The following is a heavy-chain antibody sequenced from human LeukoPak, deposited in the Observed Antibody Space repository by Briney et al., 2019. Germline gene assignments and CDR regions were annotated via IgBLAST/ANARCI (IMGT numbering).Heavy chain of an antibody. J-gene: IGHJ4*02. CDR3: ARGPVTGDFDY. CDR1: GFTFSSYA. D-gene: IGHD7-27*01. Sequence: PGGSLRLSCAASGFTFSSYAINWVRQAPGKGLEWVSSISSSSSYIYYADSVKGRFTISRDNAKNSLYLQMNSLRAEDTAVYYCARGPVTGDFDYWGQGTLVTVSS. V-gene: IGHV3-21*01. CDR2: ISSSSSYI.